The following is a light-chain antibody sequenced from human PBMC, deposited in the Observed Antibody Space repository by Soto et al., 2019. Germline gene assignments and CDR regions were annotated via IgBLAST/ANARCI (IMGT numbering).Light chain of an antibody. Sequence: DIQLTQSPSFLSASVGDRVTITCRASQGISSYLAWYQQKPGKAPKLLIYAASTLQSGVPSRFSGSGSGTEFTLTISSLQPDDLATYYCQQLNSYPSTFGQGTKLEIK. CDR1: QGISSY. V-gene: IGKV1-9*01. J-gene: IGKJ2*01. CDR2: AAS. CDR3: QQLNSYPST.